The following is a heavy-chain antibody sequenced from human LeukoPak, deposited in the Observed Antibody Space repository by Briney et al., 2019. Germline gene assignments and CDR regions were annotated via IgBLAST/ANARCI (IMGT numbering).Heavy chain of an antibody. CDR3: AKDGNSGYDSRYFDY. J-gene: IGHJ4*02. CDR1: GFTFDDYA. Sequence: GSLRLSCAASGFTFDDYAMHWVRQAPGKGLEWVSLISWDGGSTYYADSVKGRFTISRDNSKNSLYLQMNSLRAEDTALYYCAKDGNSGYDSRYFDYWGQGTLVTVSS. V-gene: IGHV3-43D*03. CDR2: ISWDGGST. D-gene: IGHD5-12*01.